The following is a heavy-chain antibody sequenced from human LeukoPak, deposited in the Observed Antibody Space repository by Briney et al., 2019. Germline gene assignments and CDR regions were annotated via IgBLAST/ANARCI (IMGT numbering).Heavy chain of an antibody. CDR1: GYTFTSYY. D-gene: IGHD6-6*01. Sequence: ASVKVSCKASGYTFTSYYMHWVRQAPGQGLEWMGIINPSGGSTSYAQKFQGRVTMTRDTSTSTVYMELSSLRSEDTAVYYCARDLSAARPPPVGYYYYMDVWGKGTTVTVSS. J-gene: IGHJ6*03. V-gene: IGHV1-46*01. CDR3: ARDLSAARPPPVGYYYYMDV. CDR2: INPSGGST.